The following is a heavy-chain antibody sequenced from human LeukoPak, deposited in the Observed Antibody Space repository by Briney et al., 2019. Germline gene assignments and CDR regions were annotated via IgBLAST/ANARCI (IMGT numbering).Heavy chain of an antibody. D-gene: IGHD2-21*02. CDR3: ARGHCGGDCYDYFDY. CDR1: GFTFDDYA. CDR2: ISWDGDRT. J-gene: IGHJ4*02. Sequence: GGSLRLSCAASGFTFDDYAMHWVRQAPGKGLEWVSLISWDGDRTYYADSVKGRFTISRDNSKNSLYVQMNSLTNEDTALYYCARGHCGGDCYDYFDYWAREPWSPSPQ. V-gene: IGHV3-43*01.